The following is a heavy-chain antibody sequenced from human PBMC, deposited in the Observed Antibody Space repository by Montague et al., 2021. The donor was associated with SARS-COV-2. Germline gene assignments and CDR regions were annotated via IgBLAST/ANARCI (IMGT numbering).Heavy chain of an antibody. CDR1: GGSMCSYH. CDR2: VSYGGST. J-gene: IGHJ4*02. Sequence: SETLSLTCSVSGGSMCSYHWVWIRQPRGKGLEWIGYVSYGGSTNXNLPLKSRVTISLDTSKNRFSLRVTSVTAADTAVYYCARDVRYYYDQWGQGILVTVSS. D-gene: IGHD3-10*01. V-gene: IGHV4-59*01. CDR3: ARDVRYYYDQ.